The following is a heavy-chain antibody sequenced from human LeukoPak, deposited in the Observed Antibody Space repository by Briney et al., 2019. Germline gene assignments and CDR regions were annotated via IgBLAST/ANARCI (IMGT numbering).Heavy chain of an antibody. J-gene: IGHJ5*02. V-gene: IGHV1-46*01. D-gene: IGHD2-15*01. CDR3: AMAAVGYCSGGSCFKWFDP. Sequence: ASVKVSCKASGYTFTSYYMHWVRQAPGQGLEWMGIINPSGGSTSYAQKFQGRVTMTRDTSTSTVYMELSSLRSEDTAVYYCAMAAVGYCSGGSCFKWFDPWGQGTLVTVSS. CDR1: GYTFTSYY. CDR2: INPSGGST.